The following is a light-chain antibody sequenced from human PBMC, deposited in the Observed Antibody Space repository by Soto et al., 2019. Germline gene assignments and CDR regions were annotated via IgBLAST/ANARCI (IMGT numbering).Light chain of an antibody. CDR3: NAQADNGKHV. V-gene: IGLV2-8*01. CDR2: EVS. Sequence: QSALTQPPSASGSPGQSVTISCTGNSNDVGHSSFISWYQQHPGKAPKLIIYEVSKRPSGVPDRFSGSKSGNTASLSVSGLQDEDEADYFCNAQADNGKHVFGTGTKVTVL. CDR1: SNDVGHSSF. J-gene: IGLJ1*01.